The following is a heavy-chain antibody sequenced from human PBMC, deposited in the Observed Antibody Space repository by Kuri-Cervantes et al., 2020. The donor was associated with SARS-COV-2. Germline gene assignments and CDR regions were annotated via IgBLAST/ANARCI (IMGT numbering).Heavy chain of an antibody. CDR3: ARVSVYCSSTSCRSYGYYYYYGMDV. J-gene: IGHJ6*02. CDR2: INHSGRT. V-gene: IGHV4-34*01. Sequence: SETLSLTCAVYGGSSSGYSWSWIRQPPGKGLEWIGEINHSGRTNYNPSLKGRVTISVDTSKNQFSLKLSSVTAADTAVYYCARVSVYCSSTSCRSYGYYYYYGMDVWGQGTTVTVSS. D-gene: IGHD2-2*01. CDR1: GGSSSGYS.